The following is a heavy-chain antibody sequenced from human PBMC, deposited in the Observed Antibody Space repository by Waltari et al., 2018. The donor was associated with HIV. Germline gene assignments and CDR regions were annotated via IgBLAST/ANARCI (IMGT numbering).Heavy chain of an antibody. Sequence: QVQLQQWGAGLLKPSETLSLTCAVYGGSFSGYYWSWIRQPPGKGLEWIGEINHSGSTNYTPALKSRVTISVDTSKNQFSLKLSSVTAADTAVYYCARVEGGTVTPSRETCDYWGQGTLVTVSS. CDR3: ARVEGGTVTPSRETCDY. CDR1: GGSFSGYY. V-gene: IGHV4-34*01. D-gene: IGHD4-17*01. J-gene: IGHJ4*02. CDR2: INHSGST.